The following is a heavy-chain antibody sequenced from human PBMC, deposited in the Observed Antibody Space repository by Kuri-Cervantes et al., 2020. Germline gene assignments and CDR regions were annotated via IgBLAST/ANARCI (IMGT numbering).Heavy chain of an antibody. CDR3: TRVRGKFDSHDY. Sequence: SETLSLTCTVSGGSISSSSYYWGWIRQPPGKGLEWIGSIYYSGSTYYNPSLKSRVTISVDTSKNQFSLKLSSVTAADTAVYYCTRVRGKFDSHDYWGQGILVTVSS. V-gene: IGHV4-39*07. J-gene: IGHJ4*02. D-gene: IGHD1-14*01. CDR2: IYYSGST. CDR1: GGSISSSSYY.